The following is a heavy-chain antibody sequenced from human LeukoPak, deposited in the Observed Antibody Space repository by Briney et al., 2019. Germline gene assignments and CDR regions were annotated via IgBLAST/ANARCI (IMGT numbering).Heavy chain of an antibody. CDR2: IYYSGST. CDR1: GGSISSYY. D-gene: IGHD2-15*01. Sequence: SETLSLTCTVSGGSISSYYWSWIRQPPGKGLEWIGYIYYSGSTNYNPSLKSRVTISVDTSKNQFSLKLSSVTAADTAVYYCARERYCSGGSCYVDYWGQGTLVTVSS. J-gene: IGHJ4*02. CDR3: ARERYCSGGSCYVDY. V-gene: IGHV4-59*12.